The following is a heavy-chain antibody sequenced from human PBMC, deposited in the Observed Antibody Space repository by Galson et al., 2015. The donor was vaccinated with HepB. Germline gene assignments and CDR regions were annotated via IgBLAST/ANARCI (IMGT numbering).Heavy chain of an antibody. CDR1: GFTFDDYA. Sequence: SLRLSCAASGFTFDDYAMHWVRQAPGKGLEWVSGISWNSGSIGYADSVKGRFTISRDNAKNSLYLQMNSPRAEDTAVYYCARDGGRLSGSYWGPYGMDVWGQGTTVTVSS. D-gene: IGHD1-26*01. J-gene: IGHJ6*02. CDR3: ARDGGRLSGSYWGPYGMDV. V-gene: IGHV3-9*01. CDR2: ISWNSGSI.